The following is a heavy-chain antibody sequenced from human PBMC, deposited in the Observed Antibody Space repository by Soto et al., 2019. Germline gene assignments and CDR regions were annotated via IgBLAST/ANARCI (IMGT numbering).Heavy chain of an antibody. CDR2: ISSGSSPI. CDR3: ARGPIAVSGRIDY. J-gene: IGHJ4*02. V-gene: IGHV3-48*02. D-gene: IGHD6-19*01. CDR1: GFTFSRCS. Sequence: EEQLVESGGGLVQPGGPLRVSCAASGFTFSRCSMNWVRQAPGKGLEWISYISSGSSPIYYADSVRGRFTISRDNAKNSLFLQMNSLREEDTAVYYCARGPIAVSGRIDYWGQGTLVTVSS.